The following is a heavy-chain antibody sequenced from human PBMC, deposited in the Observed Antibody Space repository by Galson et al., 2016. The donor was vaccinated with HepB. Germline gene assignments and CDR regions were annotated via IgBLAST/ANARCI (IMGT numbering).Heavy chain of an antibody. CDR3: AKDLVVTTFYFDH. CDR1: GFTFANYA. CDR2: ISGTGDIT. J-gene: IGHJ4*02. D-gene: IGHD3-3*01. V-gene: IGHV3-23*01. Sequence: SLRLSCAASGFTFANYAMSWVRQAPGGGLEWVSAISGTGDITYYSDSVKGRFTISRDNSKNTLHLQMDSLRAEDTALYYCAKDLVVTTFYFDHWGQGTQVTVSS.